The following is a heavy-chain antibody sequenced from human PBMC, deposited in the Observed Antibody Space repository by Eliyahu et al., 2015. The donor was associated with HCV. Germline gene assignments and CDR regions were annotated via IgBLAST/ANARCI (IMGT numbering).Heavy chain of an antibody. CDR3: ARGGWGDYRAFDI. CDR2: INHSGST. Sequence: QVQLQQWGAGLLKPSETLSLTCAVYGGSFSGYYWSWIRQPPGKGLEWIGKINHSGSTNYNPSLKSRVTISVDTSKNQFSLKLSSVTAADTAVYYCARGGWGDYRAFDIWGQGTMVTVSS. V-gene: IGHV4-34*01. J-gene: IGHJ3*02. D-gene: IGHD4-17*01. CDR1: GGSFSGYY.